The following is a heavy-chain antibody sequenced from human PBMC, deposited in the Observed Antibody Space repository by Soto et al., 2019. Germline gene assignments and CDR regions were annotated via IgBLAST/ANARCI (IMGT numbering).Heavy chain of an antibody. J-gene: IGHJ6*02. CDR2: IIPIFGTA. D-gene: IGHD3-9*01. Sequence: ASVKVSCKASGGTFSSYAISWVRQAPGQGLEWMGGIIPIFGTANYAQKFQGRVTITADESTSTAYMELSSLRSEDTAMYYCAIHDILTGSGDYYYGMDVWGQGTTVTVSS. CDR1: GGTFSSYA. V-gene: IGHV1-69*13. CDR3: AIHDILTGSGDYYYGMDV.